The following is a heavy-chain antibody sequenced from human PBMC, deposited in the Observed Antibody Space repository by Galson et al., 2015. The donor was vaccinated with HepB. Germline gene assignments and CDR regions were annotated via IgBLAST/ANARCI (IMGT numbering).Heavy chain of an antibody. CDR1: GSIVSTNY. Sequence: SLRLSCAASGSIVSTNYMSWVRQAPGKGLEWVSVIYSGGRTYYADSVKGRFTISRDNSKNTLYLQMNSLRAEDTAVYYCARETQFRYFDWFIDCWGQGTLVSVSS. CDR2: IYSGGRT. D-gene: IGHD3-9*01. J-gene: IGHJ4*02. V-gene: IGHV3-53*01. CDR3: ARETQFRYFDWFIDC.